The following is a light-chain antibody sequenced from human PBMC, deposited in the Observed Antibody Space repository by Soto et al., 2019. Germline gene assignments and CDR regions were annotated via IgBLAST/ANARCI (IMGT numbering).Light chain of an antibody. CDR3: QKYNSAPET. V-gene: IGKV1-27*01. J-gene: IGKJ1*01. CDR2: AAS. Sequence: DIQMTQSPSSLSASVGDRVTITCRASQGISNYLAWYQQKPGKVPKLLIYAASTLQSGVPSRFSGSGSGTXXXXXXXSLQPEDVATYYCQKYNSAPETFGQGTKVDIK. CDR1: QGISNY.